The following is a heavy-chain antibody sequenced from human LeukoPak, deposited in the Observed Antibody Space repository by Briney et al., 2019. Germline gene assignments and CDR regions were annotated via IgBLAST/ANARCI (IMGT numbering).Heavy chain of an antibody. Sequence: SETLSLTCTVSGGSISSSSYYWGWISQPPGKGLEWIGSIYYSGSTYYNPSLKSRVTISVDTSKNQFSLKLSSVTAADTAVYYCARYGLEMATIPYAFDIWGQGTMVTVSS. CDR3: ARYGLEMATIPYAFDI. V-gene: IGHV4-39*07. D-gene: IGHD5-24*01. CDR2: IYYSGST. J-gene: IGHJ3*02. CDR1: GGSISSSSYY.